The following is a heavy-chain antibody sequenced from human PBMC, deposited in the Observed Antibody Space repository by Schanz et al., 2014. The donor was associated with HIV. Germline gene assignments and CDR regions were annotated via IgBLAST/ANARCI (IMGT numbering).Heavy chain of an antibody. Sequence: QVQLVESGGGVVQPGRSLRLSCAASGLTFNSFGIHWVRQAPGKGLEWLAVTSSDGSGKFYVDSVKGRFTISRDNSKNTLYLQGKSLRAEDTAMYYCAKDRNHYDSRYLGKGNYYYYYGMDVWGQGTTVTVSS. D-gene: IGHD3-22*01. CDR1: GLTFNSFG. V-gene: IGHV3-30*18. J-gene: IGHJ6*02. CDR2: TSSDGSGK. CDR3: AKDRNHYDSRYLGKGNYYYYYGMDV.